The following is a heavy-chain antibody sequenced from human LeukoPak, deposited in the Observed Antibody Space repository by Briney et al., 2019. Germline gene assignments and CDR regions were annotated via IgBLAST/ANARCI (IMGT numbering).Heavy chain of an antibody. V-gene: IGHV1-18*01. CDR2: NSSYTGNT. J-gene: IGHJ6*02. Sequence: GASVKVSCKASDYTFTSYGITLVRQAPGQALEWMGWNSSYTGNTNYAQNLQGRVTMTTDTSTSTAYMELRSLRSDDTAVYYCARVRGSYSVYGMDVWGQGTTVTVSS. CDR3: ARVRGSYSVYGMDV. D-gene: IGHD1-26*01. CDR1: DYTFTSYG.